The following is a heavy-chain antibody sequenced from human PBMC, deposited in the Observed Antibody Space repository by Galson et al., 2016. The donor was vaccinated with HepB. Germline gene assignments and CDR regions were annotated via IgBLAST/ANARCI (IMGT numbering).Heavy chain of an antibody. CDR3: ASGEIPFDY. CDR1: LFTFSSYG. D-gene: IGHD2-21*01. Sequence: SLRLSCAASLFTFSSYGMHWVRQAPGKGLEWVAMIWYDGSNKFYADSVKGRFTISRDNAKNSLYLQMNSLRAEDTAVYYCASGEIPFDYWGQGTLVTVSS. CDR2: IWYDGSNK. V-gene: IGHV3-33*03. J-gene: IGHJ4*02.